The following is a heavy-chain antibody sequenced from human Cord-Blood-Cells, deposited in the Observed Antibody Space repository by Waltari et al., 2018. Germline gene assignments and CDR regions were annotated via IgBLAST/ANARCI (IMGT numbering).Heavy chain of an antibody. Sequence: QLQLQESGPGLVKPSETLSLTCPVSGGSIRSSGYYWGWIRPPPGKGLAWIGSIYYSGSTYYNPSLKSRVTISVDTSKTQFSLKLSSVTAADTAVYYCASTSAGTYLNWYFDLWGRGTLVTVSS. CDR1: GGSIRSSGYY. V-gene: IGHV4-39*01. D-gene: IGHD3-10*01. J-gene: IGHJ2*01. CDR3: ASTSAGTYLNWYFDL. CDR2: IYYSGST.